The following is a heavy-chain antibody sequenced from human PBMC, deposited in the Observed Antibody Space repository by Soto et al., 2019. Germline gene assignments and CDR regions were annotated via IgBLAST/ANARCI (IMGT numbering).Heavy chain of an antibody. Sequence: EVQLVESGGVVVQPGGSLRLSCAASGFTFDDYTMHWVRQAPGKSLEWVSLISWDGGKTYYADSVKGRFTISRDNSKNSLHLQMNSLTTEDSASYYCAKDRAAVTGAYYYYAMDVWCQGTTVTVSS. CDR2: ISWDGGKT. CDR3: AKDRAAVTGAYYYYAMDV. J-gene: IGHJ6*02. V-gene: IGHV3-43*01. D-gene: IGHD6-19*01. CDR1: GFTFDDYT.